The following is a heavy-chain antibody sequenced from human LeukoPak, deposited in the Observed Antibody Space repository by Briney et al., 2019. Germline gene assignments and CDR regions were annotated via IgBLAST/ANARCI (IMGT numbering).Heavy chain of an antibody. Sequence: SETLSLTCTVSGGSISSYYWSWIRQPPGKGLEWIGYTYYSGSTNYNPSLKSRVTISVDTSKNQFSLNLRPVTAADTAVYYCARGLYNGYDYSPFDSWGQGTLVTVSS. CDR3: ARGLYNGYDYSPFDS. V-gene: IGHV4-59*01. J-gene: IGHJ4*02. CDR2: TYYSGST. CDR1: GGSISSYY. D-gene: IGHD5-12*01.